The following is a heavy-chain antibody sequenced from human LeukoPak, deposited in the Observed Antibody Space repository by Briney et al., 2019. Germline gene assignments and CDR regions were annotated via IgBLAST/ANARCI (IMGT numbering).Heavy chain of an antibody. D-gene: IGHD6-13*01. CDR2: IYYSGST. Sequence: GSLRLSCTVSGGSISNYFWSWLRQPPGKGLEWIGYIYYSGSTNYNPSLKSRVTISIDTSKNQFSLKLSSVTAADTAVYYCARHGQTYSNSFDYWGQGSLVTVSS. CDR3: ARHGQTYSNSFDY. V-gene: IGHV4-59*08. CDR1: GGSISNYF. J-gene: IGHJ4*02.